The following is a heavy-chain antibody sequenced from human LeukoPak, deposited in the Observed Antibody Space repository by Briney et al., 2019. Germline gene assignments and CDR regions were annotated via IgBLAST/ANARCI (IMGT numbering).Heavy chain of an antibody. J-gene: IGHJ5*02. CDR1: GGSFSGYY. V-gene: IGHV4-34*01. CDR3: ARAGGDHPFDP. CDR2: INHSGST. D-gene: IGHD4-17*01. Sequence: PSETLSLTCAVYGGSFSGYYWSWIRQPPGKGLEWIGEINHSGSTNYNPSLKSRVTISVDTSKNQFSLKLSSVTAADTAVYYCARAGGDHPFDPWGQGALVTVSS.